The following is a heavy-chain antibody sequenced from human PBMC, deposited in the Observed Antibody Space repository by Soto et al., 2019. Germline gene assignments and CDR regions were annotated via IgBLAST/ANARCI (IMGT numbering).Heavy chain of an antibody. CDR3: ARGTYGSMLHY. D-gene: IGHD3-22*01. CDR1: GGSVLNGGYY. V-gene: IGHV4-31*03. J-gene: IGHJ4*02. CDR2: IFFSGGT. Sequence: SETLSLTCTVSGGSVLNGGYYWTWIRQHPGKGLEWIGKIFFSGGTHYNPALKSRLVISIDTSNNQFSLNLSSVTAADTAIYYGARGTYGSMLHYWSQGTL.